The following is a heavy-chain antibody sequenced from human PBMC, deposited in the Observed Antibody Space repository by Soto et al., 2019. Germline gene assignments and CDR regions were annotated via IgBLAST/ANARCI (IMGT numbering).Heavy chain of an antibody. CDR1: GGTFSSYA. CDR2: IIPIFGTA. D-gene: IGHD6-6*01. Sequence: ASVKVSCKASGGTFSSYAISWVRQAPGQGLEWMGGIIPIFGTANYAQKFQGRVTITADESTSTAYMELSSLGSEDTAVYYCARLPGKQLVRTEWFDPWGQGTLVTVSS. V-gene: IGHV1-69*13. J-gene: IGHJ5*02. CDR3: ARLPGKQLVRTEWFDP.